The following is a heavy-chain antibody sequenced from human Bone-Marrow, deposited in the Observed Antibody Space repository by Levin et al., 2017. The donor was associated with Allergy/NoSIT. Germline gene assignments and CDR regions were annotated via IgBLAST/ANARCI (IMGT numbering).Heavy chain of an antibody. Sequence: GESLKISCAASGFTFSSYGMNWVRQAPGKGLEWVSYISSSGSTIYSADSVKDRFTTSRDNAKNSLYLQMNSLRDEDTAVYYCARDPSYDSSGYYLDGFDSWGQGTMVAVSS. D-gene: IGHD3-22*01. CDR2: ISSSGSTI. V-gene: IGHV3-48*02. CDR1: GFTFSSYG. CDR3: ARDPSYDSSGYYLDGFDS. J-gene: IGHJ3*02.